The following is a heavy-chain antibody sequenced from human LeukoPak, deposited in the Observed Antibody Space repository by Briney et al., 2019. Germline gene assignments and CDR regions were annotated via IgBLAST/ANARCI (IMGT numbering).Heavy chain of an antibody. CDR1: GYTLTELS. Sequence: ASVKVSCKVSGYTLTELSMHWVRQAPGKGLEWMGGFDPEDGETIYAQKFQGRVTMTEDTSTDTAHMELSSLRSEDTAVYYCATGDSSSSISNWFDPWGQGTLVTVSS. D-gene: IGHD6-6*01. CDR3: ATGDSSSSISNWFDP. J-gene: IGHJ5*02. V-gene: IGHV1-24*01. CDR2: FDPEDGET.